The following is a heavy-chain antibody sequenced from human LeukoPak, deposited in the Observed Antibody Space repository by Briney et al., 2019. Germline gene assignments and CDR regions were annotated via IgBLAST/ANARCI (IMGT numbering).Heavy chain of an antibody. V-gene: IGHV4-34*01. D-gene: IGHD1-1*01. J-gene: IGHJ4*02. CDR3: ARAVIPYNWNVPLGY. CDR2: INHSGST. Sequence: SETLSLTCAVYGGSFSGYYWSWIRQPPGKGLEWIGEINHSGSTNYNPSLKSRVTISVDTSKNQFSLKLSSVTAADTAVYYCARAVIPYNWNVPLGYWGQGTLVTVSS. CDR1: GGSFSGYY.